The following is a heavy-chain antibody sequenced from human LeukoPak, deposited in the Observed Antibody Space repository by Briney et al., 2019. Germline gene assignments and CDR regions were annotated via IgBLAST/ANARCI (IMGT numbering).Heavy chain of an antibody. J-gene: IGHJ4*02. V-gene: IGHV3-66*01. Sequence: RGSLRLSCAASVFTVSSNYMSWVPQAPGKRLYWVSVIYSVVSTYYADSAKGRSTISTDNSKNTVYFQMKRPSAEYTAVYYCARDYYGSGGYYVDYWGQGTLVTVSS. D-gene: IGHD3-10*01. CDR3: ARDYYGSGGYYVDY. CDR1: VFTVSSNY. CDR2: IYSVVST.